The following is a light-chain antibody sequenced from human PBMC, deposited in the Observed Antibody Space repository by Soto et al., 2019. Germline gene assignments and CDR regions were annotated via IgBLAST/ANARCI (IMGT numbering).Light chain of an antibody. Sequence: DIQMTQSPSTLSASVGDRVTITCRASQSISSWLAWYQQKPGRAPKLLIYKASSLETGVPSRFSGSGSGTGFTLIISSPQPDDFASYYCQQYGSSSPWTFGQGTKVEIK. CDR2: KAS. CDR3: QQYGSSSPWT. CDR1: QSISSW. V-gene: IGKV1-5*03. J-gene: IGKJ1*01.